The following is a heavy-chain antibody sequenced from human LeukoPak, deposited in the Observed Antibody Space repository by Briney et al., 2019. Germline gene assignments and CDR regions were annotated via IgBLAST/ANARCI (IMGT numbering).Heavy chain of an antibody. CDR1: GFTFSDYY. CDR2: ISSSSSYT. Sequence: GSPRLSCAASGFTFSDYYMSWSRQAPGKGLEWVSYISSSSSYTNYSDSVKGRLTISRDNAKNSLSLQMNSLRAEDTAVYYCARYMYSSSREVGMDVWGQGTTVTVSS. V-gene: IGHV3-11*03. J-gene: IGHJ6*02. CDR3: ARYMYSSSREVGMDV. D-gene: IGHD6-13*01.